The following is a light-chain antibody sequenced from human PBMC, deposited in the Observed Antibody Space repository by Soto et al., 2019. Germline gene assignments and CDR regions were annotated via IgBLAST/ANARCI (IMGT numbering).Light chain of an antibody. CDR3: SSYATSTTPSYV. Sequence: QSALTQPASVSGSPGQSITISCTGTSSDVGGYNYVSWYQQPPGKAPKLMIYDVTNRPSGVSDRFSGSKSGNTASLTISGLRPEDEADYYWSSYATSTTPSYVVGTGTKVPVL. J-gene: IGLJ1*01. V-gene: IGLV2-14*01. CDR2: DVT. CDR1: SSDVGGYNY.